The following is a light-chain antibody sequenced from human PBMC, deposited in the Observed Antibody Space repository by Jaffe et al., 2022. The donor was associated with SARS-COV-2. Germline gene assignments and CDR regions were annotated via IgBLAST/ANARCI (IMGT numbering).Light chain of an antibody. V-gene: IGKV1-16*01. Sequence: DIQMTQSPSSLSASVGDRVTITCRASQGISTFLTWFQQKPGKAPKSLIYAASSLHSGVPSRFSGSGSGTDFILTISSLQPEDFATYYCQQYSIYPLTFGGGTNVEIK. CDR1: QGISTF. CDR2: AAS. CDR3: QQYSIYPLT. J-gene: IGKJ4*01.